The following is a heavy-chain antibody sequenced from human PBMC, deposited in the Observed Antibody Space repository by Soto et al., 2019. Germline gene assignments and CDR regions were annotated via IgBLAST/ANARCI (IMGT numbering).Heavy chain of an antibody. J-gene: IGHJ6*02. D-gene: IGHD2-15*01. CDR1: GGTFSSYT. V-gene: IGHV1-69*04. Sequence: ASVKVSCKASGGTFSSYTISWVRQAPGQGLEWTGRIIPILGIANYAQKFQGRVTITADKSTSTAYMELSSLRSEDTAVYYCARDRPGYCSGGSCFLPGNYYYYGMDVWGQGTTVTVSS. CDR3: ARDRPGYCSGGSCFLPGNYYYYGMDV. CDR2: IIPILGIA.